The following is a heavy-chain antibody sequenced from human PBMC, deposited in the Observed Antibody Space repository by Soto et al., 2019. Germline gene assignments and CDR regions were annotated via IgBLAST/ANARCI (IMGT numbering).Heavy chain of an antibody. CDR3: VKDEGTSSTVFDY. J-gene: IGHJ4*02. CDR1: GFTFKAYA. D-gene: IGHD4-4*01. CDR2: ITATNGNT. V-gene: IGHV3-23*01. Sequence: GWSLRLSCVASGFTFKAYAMGWVRQAPGKGLEWVSSITATNGNTYYADSVRGRFTISRDNSRNSLFLQMNGLRPEDSALYYCVKDEGTSSTVFDYWGQGTLVTVSS.